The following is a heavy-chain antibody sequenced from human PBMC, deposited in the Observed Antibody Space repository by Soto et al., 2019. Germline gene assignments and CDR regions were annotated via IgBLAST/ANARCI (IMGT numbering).Heavy chain of an antibody. CDR3: ARDPAP. J-gene: IGHJ5*02. CDR1: GGSISSGGYC. V-gene: IGHV4-31*03. CDR2: IYNRGRT. Sequence: QVQLQESGPGLVKPSQTLSLTCTVSGGSISSGGYCWSWIRQHPGKGLEWIGYIYNRGRTYYNPALKSRVTISVDGSKNQLPRKLRSVTAADTAVYYCARDPAPWGQGTLGTVAS.